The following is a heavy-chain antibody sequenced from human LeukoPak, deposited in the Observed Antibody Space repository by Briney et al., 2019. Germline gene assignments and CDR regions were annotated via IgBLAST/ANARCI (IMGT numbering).Heavy chain of an antibody. Sequence: GGSLRLSCAASGFTVSSNYMSWVRQAPGKGLEWVSVIYSGGSTYYADSVKGRFTISRDNSKNTLYLQTNSLRAEDTAVYYCARGLRSSSWYYFYWGQGTLVTVSS. D-gene: IGHD6-13*01. V-gene: IGHV3-53*01. CDR3: ARGLRSSSWYYFY. J-gene: IGHJ4*02. CDR2: IYSGGST. CDR1: GFTVSSNY.